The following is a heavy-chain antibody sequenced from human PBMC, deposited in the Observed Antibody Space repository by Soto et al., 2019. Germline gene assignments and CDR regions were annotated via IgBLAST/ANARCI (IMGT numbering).Heavy chain of an antibody. Sequence: GGSLRLSCAASGFTFSSYGMHWVRQAPGKGLEWVAVISYDGSNKYYADSVKGRFTSSRDNSKNTLYLQMNSLRAEDTAVYYCAKGGEFLEWLFEHYYYGMDVWGQGTTVTVSS. J-gene: IGHJ6*02. CDR1: GFTFSSYG. CDR3: AKGGEFLEWLFEHYYYGMDV. CDR2: ISYDGSNK. D-gene: IGHD3-3*01. V-gene: IGHV3-30*18.